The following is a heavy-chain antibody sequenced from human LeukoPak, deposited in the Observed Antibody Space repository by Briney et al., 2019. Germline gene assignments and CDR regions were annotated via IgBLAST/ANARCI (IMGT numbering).Heavy chain of an antibody. CDR1: GFTFDDYA. J-gene: IGHJ4*02. CDR2: INTDGSST. V-gene: IGHV3-74*01. D-gene: IGHD6-13*01. CDR3: ARVSSSSWWALDY. Sequence: GGSLRLSCAASGFTFDDYAMHWVRQAPGKGLEGVSGINTDGSSTSYADSVKGRFTISRDNAKNTLYLQMNSLRAEDTAVYYCARVSSSSWWALDYWGQGTLVTVSS.